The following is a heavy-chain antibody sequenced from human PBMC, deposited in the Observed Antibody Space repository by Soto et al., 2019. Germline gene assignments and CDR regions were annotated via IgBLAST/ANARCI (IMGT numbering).Heavy chain of an antibody. Sequence: EMQLVESGGGLVEHGGSLRLSCAGSGFAINHAYMTWVRQAPGKGLEWVGRIKSKGHGGTIDYAAPVKGRFTISRDDSTNTLFLQMNSLKTEDTAVYYCSTDAKPTAEARLDYWGQGTLVTVSS. CDR1: GFAINHAY. J-gene: IGHJ4*02. CDR2: IKSKGHGGTI. D-gene: IGHD4-17*01. V-gene: IGHV3-15*01. CDR3: STDAKPTAEARLDY.